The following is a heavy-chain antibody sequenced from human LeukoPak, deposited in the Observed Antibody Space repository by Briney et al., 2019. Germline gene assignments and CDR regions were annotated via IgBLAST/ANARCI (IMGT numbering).Heavy chain of an antibody. J-gene: IGHJ4*02. Sequence: SETLSLTCAVYGGSFSGYYWSWIRQPPGKGLEWIGEINHSGSTNYNPSLKSRVTISVDTSKNQFSLKLSSVTAAGTAVYYCARGSGRGIVVVPAATYYFDYWGQGTLVTVSS. CDR1: GGSFSGYY. CDR2: INHSGST. D-gene: IGHD2-2*01. CDR3: ARGSGRGIVVVPAATYYFDY. V-gene: IGHV4-34*01.